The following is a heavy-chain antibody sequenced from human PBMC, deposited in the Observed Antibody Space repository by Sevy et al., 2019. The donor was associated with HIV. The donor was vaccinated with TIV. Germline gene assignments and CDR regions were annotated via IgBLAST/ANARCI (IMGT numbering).Heavy chain of an antibody. D-gene: IGHD3-22*01. V-gene: IGHV3-15*01. CDR1: GFTFSNAW. J-gene: IGHJ4*02. CDR3: TTDDYYDSSGYYAILYYFDC. Sequence: GESLKISCAASGFTFSNAWMSWVRQAPGKGLEWVGRIKSKTDGGTTDYAAPVKGRFTISRDDSKNTLYLQMNSLKTEDTAVYYCTTDDYYDSSGYYAILYYFDCWGQGTLVTVSS. CDR2: IKSKTDGGTT.